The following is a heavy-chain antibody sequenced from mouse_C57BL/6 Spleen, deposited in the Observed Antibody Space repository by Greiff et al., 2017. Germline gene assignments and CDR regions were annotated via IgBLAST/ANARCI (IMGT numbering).Heavy chain of an antibody. J-gene: IGHJ2*01. V-gene: IGHV1-50*01. CDR3: ARTKLVLDY. CDR1: GYTFTSYW. CDR2: IDPSDSYT. D-gene: IGHD4-1*01. Sequence: QVQLKQPGAELVKPGASVKLSCKASGYTFTSYWMQWVKQRPGQGLEWIGEIDPSDSYTNYNQKFKGKATLTVDTSSSTAYMQLSSLTSEDSAVYYCARTKLVLDYWGQGTTLTVSS.